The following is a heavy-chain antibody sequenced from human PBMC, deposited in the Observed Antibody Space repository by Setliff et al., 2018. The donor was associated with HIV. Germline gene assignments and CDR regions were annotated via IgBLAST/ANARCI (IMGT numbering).Heavy chain of an antibody. CDR3: AREPPRRRGTVTGDY. CDR1: GYTFIIYY. CDR2: INPSGSIT. J-gene: IGHJ4*02. Sequence: GASVKVSCKTSGYTFIIYYISWVRQAPGQGLEWMGMINPSGSITNYAQKFQGRLTMTRDTSTSTVYMELNSLRSEDTAVYYCAREPPRRRGTVTGDYWGQGTVVTVS. D-gene: IGHD4-17*01. V-gene: IGHV1-46*01.